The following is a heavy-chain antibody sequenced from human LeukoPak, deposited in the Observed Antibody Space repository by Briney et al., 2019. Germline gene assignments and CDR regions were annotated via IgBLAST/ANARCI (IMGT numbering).Heavy chain of an antibody. D-gene: IGHD2-21*01. J-gene: IGHJ4*02. CDR3: ARVVDAHFDY. CDR1: GFSFSSFA. CDR2: LSGSGGRT. Sequence: GGSLRLSCAASGFSFSSFAMSWVRQVPGKGLEWVSGLSGSGGRTDYADSVKGRFTISRDNAKNTLYLQMNSLRAEDTAVYYCARVVDAHFDYWGQGTLVTVSS. V-gene: IGHV3-23*01.